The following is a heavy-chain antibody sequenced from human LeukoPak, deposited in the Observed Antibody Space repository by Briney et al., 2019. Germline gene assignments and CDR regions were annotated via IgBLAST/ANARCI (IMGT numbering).Heavy chain of an antibody. Sequence: SETLSLTCNVSGASISSATCYWSWIRQHPGKGLEWIGSVSHMGSTSYNPSLKSRVTMSVDTSKNQFSLKLSSVTAADTAVYYCAKEGGLAWGQGTLVTVSS. D-gene: IGHD2-15*01. CDR3: AKEGGLA. CDR1: GASISSATCY. V-gene: IGHV4-31*03. J-gene: IGHJ4*02. CDR2: VSHMGST.